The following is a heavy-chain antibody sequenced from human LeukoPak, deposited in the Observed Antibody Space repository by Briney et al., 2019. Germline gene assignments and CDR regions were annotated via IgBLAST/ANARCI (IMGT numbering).Heavy chain of an antibody. CDR1: GYSISSGYF. D-gene: IGHD3-10*01. CDR2: IYQSETA. V-gene: IGHV4-38-2*02. J-gene: IGHJ2*01. Sequence: PSETLSLTCTVSGYSISSGYFWGWMRQPPGEGLEWIGSIYQSETAHYNPSLKSRVTISVDTSKNQFSLKLSSVTAADAAVYYCARGGGPFDLWGRGTLVTVSS. CDR3: ARGGGPFDL.